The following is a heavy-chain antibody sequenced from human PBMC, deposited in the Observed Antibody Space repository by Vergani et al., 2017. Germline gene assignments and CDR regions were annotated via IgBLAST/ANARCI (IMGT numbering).Heavy chain of an antibody. Sequence: QVQLVQSGAEVKKPGASVKVSCKASGYSFTSYYMHWVRQAPGQGLEWMGITNPSGGSTSYAPKFQGRVTMTRDTSTSTVYMELSRLRSEDTAVYYCARGEGIVGYYYYYDMDVWGQGTTVTVSS. D-gene: IGHD1-26*01. V-gene: IGHV1-46*01. CDR1: GYSFTSYY. CDR3: ARGEGIVGYYYYYDMDV. CDR2: TNPSGGST. J-gene: IGHJ6*02.